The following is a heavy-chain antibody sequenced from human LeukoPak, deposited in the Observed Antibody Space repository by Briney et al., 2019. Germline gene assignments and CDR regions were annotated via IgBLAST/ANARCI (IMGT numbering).Heavy chain of an antibody. D-gene: IGHD6-13*01. Sequence: PGGSLRLSCAASGFTFSSYSMNWVRQAPGKGLEWVSSISSSSSYIYYADSVKGRFTISRDNAKNSLYLQMNSLRAEDTAVYYCARPSIAAAGTSFDYWGQGTLVTVSS. CDR3: ARPSIAAAGTSFDY. V-gene: IGHV3-21*01. CDR2: ISSSSSYI. CDR1: GFTFSSYS. J-gene: IGHJ4*02.